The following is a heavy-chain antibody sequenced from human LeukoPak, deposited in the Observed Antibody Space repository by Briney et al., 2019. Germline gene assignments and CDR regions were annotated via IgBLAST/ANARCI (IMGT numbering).Heavy chain of an antibody. CDR3: ARHPPNDFWSGYYRPSYYFDY. J-gene: IGHJ4*02. CDR1: GGSFSGYY. V-gene: IGHV4-34*01. D-gene: IGHD3-3*01. Sequence: TSETLSLTCAVYGGSFSGYYWSWIRQPPGKGLEWIGEINHSGSTNYNPSLKSRVTISVDTSKNQFSLKLSSVTAADTAVYYCARHPPNDFWSGYYRPSYYFDYWGQGTLVTVSS. CDR2: INHSGST.